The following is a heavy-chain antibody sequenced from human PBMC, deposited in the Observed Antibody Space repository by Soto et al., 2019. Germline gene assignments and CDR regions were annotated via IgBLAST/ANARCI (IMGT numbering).Heavy chain of an antibody. D-gene: IGHD3-16*01. J-gene: IGHJ4*02. CDR1: GFTFSSYA. CDR2: ISGSGGST. V-gene: IGHV3-23*01. CDR3: AKGLGDTTGYGLLFDY. Sequence: EVQLLESGGGLVQPGGSLRLFCAASGFTFSSYAMSWVRQAPGKGLEWVSAISGSGGSTYYADSVKGRFTISRDNSKNTLYLQMNSLRADDTAVYYCAKGLGDTTGYGLLFDYWGQGTLVTVSS.